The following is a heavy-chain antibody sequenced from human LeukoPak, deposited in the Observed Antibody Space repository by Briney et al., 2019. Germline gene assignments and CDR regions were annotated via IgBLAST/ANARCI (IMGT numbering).Heavy chain of an antibody. CDR3: ARDHRLQLENWFDP. V-gene: IGHV1-69*13. CDR2: IVPIFGTA. Sequence: GASVKVSCKASGGAFNNYAINRVRQAPGQGLEWMGGIVPIFGTANYAQKFQGRVTITADESTSTAYMELSSLRSDDTAIYYCARDHRLQLENWFDPWGQGTLVTVSS. D-gene: IGHD6-13*01. J-gene: IGHJ5*02. CDR1: GGAFNNYA.